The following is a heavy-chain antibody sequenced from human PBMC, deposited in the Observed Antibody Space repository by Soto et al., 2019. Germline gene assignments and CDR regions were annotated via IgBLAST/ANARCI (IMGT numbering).Heavy chain of an antibody. D-gene: IGHD3-10*01. J-gene: IGHJ4*02. CDR2: IGRVSTYI. Sequence: QLVESGGGLVKPGGSLRLSCVASGFPFSSFSINWIRQAPGKGLEWVSSIGRVSTYIYYADSVRGRFTVSRDNAKNSVYLQMNGLTAEDSGIYYCARVTAGSGSYQIDLWGQGTLVTVSS. CDR3: ARVTAGSGSYQIDL. CDR1: GFPFSSFS. V-gene: IGHV3-21*02.